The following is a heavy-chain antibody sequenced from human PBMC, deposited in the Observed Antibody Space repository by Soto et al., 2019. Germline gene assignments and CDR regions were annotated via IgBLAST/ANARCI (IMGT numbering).Heavy chain of an antibody. V-gene: IGHV4-59*01. Sequence: PSETLSLTCTVSGGSISIYYWSWIRQPPGKGLEWIGYFYYSGSTNYNPSLKSRVTISADTSKNQFSLRLSSVTAADTAVYYCARDRSLWFRDYWGQGTLVTVSS. D-gene: IGHD3-10*01. CDR2: FYYSGST. CDR3: ARDRSLWFRDY. CDR1: GGSISIYY. J-gene: IGHJ4*02.